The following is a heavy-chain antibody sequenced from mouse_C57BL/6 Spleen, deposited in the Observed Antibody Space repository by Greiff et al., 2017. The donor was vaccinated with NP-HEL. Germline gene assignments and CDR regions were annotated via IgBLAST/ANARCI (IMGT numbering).Heavy chain of an antibody. J-gene: IGHJ2*01. D-gene: IGHD2-14*01. CDR3: ARGGGISYFDY. CDR2: IDPSDSYT. V-gene: IGHV1-59*01. CDR1: GYTFTSYW. Sequence: QVQLQQPGAELVRPGTSVKLSCKASGYTFTSYWMHWVKQRPGQGLEWIGVIDPSDSYTNYNQKFKGKATLTVDTSSSTAYMQLSSLTSEDSAGYYCARGGGISYFDYWGQGTTLTVSS.